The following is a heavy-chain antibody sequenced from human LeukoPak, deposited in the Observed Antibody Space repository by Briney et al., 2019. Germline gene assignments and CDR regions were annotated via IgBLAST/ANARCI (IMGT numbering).Heavy chain of an antibody. CDR1: GGSISSYY. Sequence: SETLSLTCTVSGGSISSYYWSWIRQPPGKGLEWIGYIYYSGSTNYNPSLKSRVTISVDTSKDQFSLKLSSVTAADTAVYYCARSTNRLDSWGQGTLVTVSS. CDR2: IYYSGST. J-gene: IGHJ4*02. V-gene: IGHV4-59*01. CDR3: ARSTNRLDS. D-gene: IGHD1-14*01.